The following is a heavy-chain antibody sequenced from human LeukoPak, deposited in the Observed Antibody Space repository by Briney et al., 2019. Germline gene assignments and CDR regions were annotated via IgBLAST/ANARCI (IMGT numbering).Heavy chain of an antibody. CDR3: ARERDGRFFDY. J-gene: IGHJ4*02. V-gene: IGHV3-7*01. CDR1: GFTFSTSW. CDR2: INQDGSEK. D-gene: IGHD5-24*01. Sequence: PGGSLRLSCVASGFTFSTSWVTWVRQAPGKGLEWVANINQDGSEKYFVDSVKGRFTISRDNAKNSLHLQMNTLRAEDTAVYYCARERDGRFFDYWGQGTLVTVSS.